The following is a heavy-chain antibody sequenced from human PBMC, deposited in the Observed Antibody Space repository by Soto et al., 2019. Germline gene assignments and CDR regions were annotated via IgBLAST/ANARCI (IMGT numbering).Heavy chain of an antibody. CDR2: IGTAGDT. CDR3: ARYDSSGYYWPYYYYGMDV. J-gene: IGHJ6*02. D-gene: IGHD3-22*01. V-gene: IGHV3-13*04. Sequence: GGSLILSCAASGFTFSSYDMHWVRQATGKGLEWVSAIGTAGDTYYPGSVKGRFTISRENAKNSLYLQMNSLRAEDTAVYYCARYDSSGYYWPYYYYGMDVWGQGTTVTVSS. CDR1: GFTFSSYD.